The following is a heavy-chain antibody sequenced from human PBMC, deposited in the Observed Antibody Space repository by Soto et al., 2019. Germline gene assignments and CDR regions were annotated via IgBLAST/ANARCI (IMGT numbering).Heavy chain of an antibody. D-gene: IGHD6-19*01. J-gene: IGHJ4*02. Sequence: EVQLVESGGGLVQPGRSLRLSCAASGFTFDDYAMHWVRQAPGKCLESVSGISWHSGSIGYADSVKGRFTISRDNAKNSLYLQMNSLRAEDTSLYYCAKDRGLVLSFYFDYWGQGTLVTVSS. CDR1: GFTFDDYA. CDR3: AKDRGLVLSFYFDY. V-gene: IGHV3-9*01. CDR2: ISWHSGSI.